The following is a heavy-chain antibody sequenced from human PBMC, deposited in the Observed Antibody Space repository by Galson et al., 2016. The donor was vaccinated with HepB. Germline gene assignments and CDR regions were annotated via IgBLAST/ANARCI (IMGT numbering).Heavy chain of an antibody. CDR3: AKTRSCGDVDCYDSFDI. D-gene: IGHD2-21*02. Sequence: GAEVKKPGESLKISCKGSGFSFTSYWIGWVRQMPGKGLEWMGIIYPGDSNTRYRPSFQGQVTISVDKSINTAYLQWSSLKASDTAMYYCAKTRSCGDVDCYDSFDIWGQGTMVTVSS. CDR1: GFSFTSYW. CDR2: IYPGDSNT. V-gene: IGHV5-51*01. J-gene: IGHJ3*02.